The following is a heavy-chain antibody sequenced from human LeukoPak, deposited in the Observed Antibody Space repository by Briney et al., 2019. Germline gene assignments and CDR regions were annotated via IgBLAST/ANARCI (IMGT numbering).Heavy chain of an antibody. J-gene: IGHJ6*02. CDR1: GGSFSGYY. CDR2: INHSGSI. Sequence: SETLSLTCAVYGGSFSGYYWSWIRQPPGKGLEWIGEINHSGSINYNPSLKSRVTISVDTSKNQFSLKLSSVTAADTAVYYCARVPIYDSSSYYYYYYGMDVWGQGTTVTVSS. V-gene: IGHV4-34*01. D-gene: IGHD3-22*01. CDR3: ARVPIYDSSSYYYYYYGMDV.